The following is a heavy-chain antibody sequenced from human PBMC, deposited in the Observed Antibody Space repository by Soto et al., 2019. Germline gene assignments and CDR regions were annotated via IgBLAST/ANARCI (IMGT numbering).Heavy chain of an antibody. CDR3: ARQIYDSDTGPNFQYYFDS. CDR2: IDPSDSQT. D-gene: IGHD3-22*01. Sequence: PGEPLKISWKGAGDSFAGYGITWVRQKPGKGLEWMGRIDPSDSQTYYSPSFRGHVTISATKSITTVFLQWSSLRASDTAMYYCARQIYDSDTGPNFQYYFDSWGQGTPVTVSS. J-gene: IGHJ4*02. CDR1: GDSFAGYG. V-gene: IGHV5-10-1*01.